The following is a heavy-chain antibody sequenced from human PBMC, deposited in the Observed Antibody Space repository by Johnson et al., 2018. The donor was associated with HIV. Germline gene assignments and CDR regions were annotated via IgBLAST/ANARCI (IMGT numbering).Heavy chain of an antibody. CDR1: EFTFDDYA. CDR2: ISWNSGSI. J-gene: IGHJ3*02. V-gene: IGHV3-9*01. CDR3: TKVLEVGANKDDAFDI. D-gene: IGHD1-26*01. Sequence: VQLVESGGGLVQPGRSLRLSCAASEFTFDDYAMHWVRQAPGKGLEWVAGISWNSGSIGYADSVKGRFTISRDNAKTSLYLQMNSLRAEDTALYYCTKVLEVGANKDDAFDIWGQGTIVTVSS.